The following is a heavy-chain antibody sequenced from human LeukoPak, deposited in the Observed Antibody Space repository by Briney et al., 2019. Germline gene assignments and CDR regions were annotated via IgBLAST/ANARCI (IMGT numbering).Heavy chain of an antibody. CDR3: AGTITMVRGVIITFPFFDY. CDR1: GGSISSSSYY. Sequence: SETLSLTCTVSGGSISSSSYYWGWIRQPPGKGLEWIGSIYYSGSTYYNPSLKSRVTISVDTSKNQFSLKLSSATAADTAVYYCAGTITMVRGVIITFPFFDYWGQGTLVTVSS. V-gene: IGHV4-39*01. J-gene: IGHJ4*02. CDR2: IYYSGST. D-gene: IGHD3-10*01.